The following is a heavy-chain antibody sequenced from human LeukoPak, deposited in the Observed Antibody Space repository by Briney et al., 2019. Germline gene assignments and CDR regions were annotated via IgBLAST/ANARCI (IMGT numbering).Heavy chain of an antibody. CDR1: GFTFSSYS. J-gene: IGHJ4*02. CDR3: ASANNNYYDSSGDDY. CDR2: ISSSSSTI. V-gene: IGHV3-48*01. Sequence: GGSLRLSCAASGFTFSSYSMNWVRQAPGKGLEWVSYISSSSSTIYYADSVKGRFTISRDNAKNSLYLQMNSLRAEDTAVYYCASANNNYYDSSGDDYWGQGTLVIVSS. D-gene: IGHD3-22*01.